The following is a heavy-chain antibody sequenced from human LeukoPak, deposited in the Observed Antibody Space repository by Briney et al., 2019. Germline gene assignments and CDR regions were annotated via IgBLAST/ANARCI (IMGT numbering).Heavy chain of an antibody. CDR3: ARPILLWFGEDHDAFDI. V-gene: IGHV1-2*06. CDR2: INPNSGGT. Sequence: ASVKVSCKASGYTFTGYYMHWVRQAPGQGLEWMGRINPNSGGTNYAQKFQGRVTMTRDTSISTAYMELSRLRSDDTAVYYCARPILLWFGEDHDAFDIWGPGTMVTVSS. CDR1: GYTFTGYY. J-gene: IGHJ3*02. D-gene: IGHD3-10*01.